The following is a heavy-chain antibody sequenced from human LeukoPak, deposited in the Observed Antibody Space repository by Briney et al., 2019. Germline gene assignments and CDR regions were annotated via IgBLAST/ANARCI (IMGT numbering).Heavy chain of an antibody. V-gene: IGHV1-2*02. CDR2: INPNSGGT. D-gene: IGHD6-13*01. J-gene: IGHJ3*02. CDR1: GYTFTGYY. CDR3: ASLVGSSWLNDAFDI. Sequence: WASVKVSCKASGYTFTGYYMHWVRQAPGQGLEWMGWINPNSGGTNYAQKFQGRVTMTRDTSISTAYMELSRLRSDDTAVYYCASLVGSSWLNDAFDIWGQGTMVTVSS.